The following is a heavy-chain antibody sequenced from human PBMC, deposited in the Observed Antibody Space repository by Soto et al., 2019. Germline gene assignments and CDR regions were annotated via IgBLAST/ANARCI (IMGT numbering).Heavy chain of an antibody. Sequence: QVQLVQSGAEVKKPGASVKVSCKASGYTFTTHGISWVRQVPGQGLEWMGWVRGDNGHTNYAQSLQVRVTMTTDTSTTTAYIELTRLRSADTAVYYCARDLGYCRSGPCYREWFDPWGQGTLVTVSS. J-gene: IGHJ5*02. CDR2: VRGDNGHT. CDR3: ARDLGYCRSGPCYREWFDP. CDR1: GYTFTTHG. V-gene: IGHV1-18*01. D-gene: IGHD2-15*01.